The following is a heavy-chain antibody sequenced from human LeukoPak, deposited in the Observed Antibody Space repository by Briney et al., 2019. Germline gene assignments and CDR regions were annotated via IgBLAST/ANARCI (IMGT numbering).Heavy chain of an antibody. CDR2: INSDGSST. CDR1: GFTFSSYW. J-gene: IGHJ4*02. CDR3: ARDGGWELLLSYFDY. Sequence: GGSLRLSCAASGFTFSSYWMHWVRQAPGKGLVWVSRINSDGSSTSYADSVKGRFTISRDNAKNTLYLQMNSLRAEDTAVYYCARDGGWELLLSYFDYWGQGTLVTVSS. V-gene: IGHV3-74*01. D-gene: IGHD1-26*01.